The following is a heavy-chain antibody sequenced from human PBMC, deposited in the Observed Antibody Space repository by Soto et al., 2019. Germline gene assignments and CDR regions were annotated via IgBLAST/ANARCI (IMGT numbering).Heavy chain of an antibody. Sequence: QVQLVQSGAEVKKPGASVKVSCKASGYTFTNYAMHWVRQAPGQRLEWMGWINAGNGNTKYSQKFQGRVTITRDTSASTAYRELSSLRSEDTAVYYCARGGSLYWYVDLWGRGTLVTVSS. J-gene: IGHJ2*01. CDR3: ARGGSLYWYVDL. D-gene: IGHD1-26*01. CDR1: GYTFTNYA. V-gene: IGHV1-3*01. CDR2: INAGNGNT.